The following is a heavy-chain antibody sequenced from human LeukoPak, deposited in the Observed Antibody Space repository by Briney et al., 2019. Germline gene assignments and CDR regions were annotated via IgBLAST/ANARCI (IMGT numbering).Heavy chain of an antibody. CDR3: ARSDYYGSGSLFFVY. J-gene: IGHJ4*02. V-gene: IGHV3-30-3*01. Sequence: GGSLRLSCAASGFTFSSYAMHWVRQAPGKGLEWVAVISYDGSNKYYADSVKGRFTISRDNSKNTLYLQMNSLRAEDTAVYYCARSDYYGSGSLFFVYWGQGTLVTVSS. CDR1: GFTFSSYA. CDR2: ISYDGSNK. D-gene: IGHD3-10*01.